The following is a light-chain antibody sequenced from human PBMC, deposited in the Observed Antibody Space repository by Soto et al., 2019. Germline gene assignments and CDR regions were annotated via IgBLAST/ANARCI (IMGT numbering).Light chain of an antibody. J-gene: IGLJ1*01. Sequence: QSVLTQPASVSGFPGRSITISCTGTMSDVGRYNYVSWYQQYPGKAPKAMIYDVSNRPSGVSNRFSGSKSGNTASLTISGLQAEDEADYYCNSYAGTSTPYIFGTGTKVTVL. CDR1: MSDVGRYNY. V-gene: IGLV2-14*03. CDR2: DVS. CDR3: NSYAGTSTPYI.